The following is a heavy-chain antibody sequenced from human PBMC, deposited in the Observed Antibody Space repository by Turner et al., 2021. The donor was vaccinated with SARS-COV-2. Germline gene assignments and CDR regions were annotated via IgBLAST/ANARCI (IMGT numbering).Heavy chain of an antibody. D-gene: IGHD2-2*01. J-gene: IGHJ6*02. CDR2: ISSRSNYI. Sequence: EVQLVESGGGLVKPWGSLRLSCAASGFPYGRYSMKWVRQAPGKGLEWGSSISSRSNYIDYAGSVKGRFTIYRDNAKNSLYLQMIGLTAEDTAVYYCARDHRPIIVPAAKRAGSYYYGMDVWGQGTTVTVSS. CDR1: GFPYGRYS. V-gene: IGHV3-21*01. CDR3: ARDHRPIIVPAAKRAGSYYYGMDV.